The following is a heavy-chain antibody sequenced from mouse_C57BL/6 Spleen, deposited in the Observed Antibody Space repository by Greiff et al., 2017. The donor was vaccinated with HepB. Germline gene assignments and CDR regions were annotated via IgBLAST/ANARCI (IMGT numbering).Heavy chain of an antibody. CDR3: AFYYYGSSYAMDY. J-gene: IGHJ4*01. V-gene: IGHV3-6*01. D-gene: IGHD1-1*01. CDR2: ISYDGSN. CDR1: GYSITSGYY. Sequence: EVKLQESGPGLVKPSQSLSLTCSVTGYSITSGYYWNWIRQFPGNKLEWMGYISYDGSNNYNPSLKNRISITRDTSKNQFFLKLNSVTTEDTATYYCAFYYYGSSYAMDYWGQGTSVTVSS.